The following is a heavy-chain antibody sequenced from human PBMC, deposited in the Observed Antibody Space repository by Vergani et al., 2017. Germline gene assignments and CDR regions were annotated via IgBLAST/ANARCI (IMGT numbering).Heavy chain of an antibody. J-gene: IGHJ6*04. CDR3: TRDDEGYSTRYYYYHMDV. V-gene: IGHV4-38-2*02. D-gene: IGHD5-18*01. CDR1: GYSISSGYY. Sequence: QVQLQESGPGLVKPSETLSLTCSVSGYSISSGYYWGWIRQSPGKGLEWIGSIYHFGSTYYNPSLKSRATISVDTSKNEFSLKLSSVTAADTAIYYCTRDDEGYSTRYYYYHMDVWGAGTTVTVSS. CDR2: IYHFGST.